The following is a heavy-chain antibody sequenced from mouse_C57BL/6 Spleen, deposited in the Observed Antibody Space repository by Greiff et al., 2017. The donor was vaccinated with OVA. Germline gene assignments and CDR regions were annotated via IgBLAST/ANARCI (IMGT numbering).Heavy chain of an antibody. J-gene: IGHJ3*01. V-gene: IGHV1-52*01. CDR1: GYTFTSYW. CDR2: IDPSDSET. CDR3: ARSEVTAWFAY. Sequence: QVQLQQPGAELVRPGSSVKLSCKASGYTFTSYWMHWVKQRPIQGLEWIGNIDPSDSETHYNQKFKDKATLTVDKSSSTAYMQLSSLTSEDSAVYSCARSEVTAWFAYWGQGTLVTVSA.